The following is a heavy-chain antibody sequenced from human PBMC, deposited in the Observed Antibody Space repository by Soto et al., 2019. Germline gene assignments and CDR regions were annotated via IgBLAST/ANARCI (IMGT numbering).Heavy chain of an antibody. CDR3: ARARFQVLYGKPYFDS. Sequence: PSETLSLTCAVYGGSFSGYYWSWIRPPPGKGLEWIWNIYHSGNTYYNPSLRSRLTISVDTSKNHFSLMVDSVTAADTAGYYCARARFQVLYGKPYFDSWGQGTLVTVSS. CDR1: GGSFSGYY. V-gene: IGHV4-34*09. J-gene: IGHJ4*02. D-gene: IGHD2-2*02. CDR2: IYHSGNT.